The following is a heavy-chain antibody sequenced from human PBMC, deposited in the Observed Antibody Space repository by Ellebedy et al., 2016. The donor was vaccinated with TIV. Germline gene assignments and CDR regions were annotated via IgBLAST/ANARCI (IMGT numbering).Heavy chain of an antibody. J-gene: IGHJ4*02. CDR2: IYPGDSDT. V-gene: IGHV5-51*01. D-gene: IGHD4-17*01. CDR1: AYNFTTYW. Sequence: GESLKISCNGSAYNFTTYWIGWVRQMPGKGLEWMGIIYPGDSDTRYSPAFQGHVTISGDKSINTAFLQWSSLKATDTAMYYCARVDGDSTKDYFDSWGQGTLVTVFS. CDR3: ARVDGDSTKDYFDS.